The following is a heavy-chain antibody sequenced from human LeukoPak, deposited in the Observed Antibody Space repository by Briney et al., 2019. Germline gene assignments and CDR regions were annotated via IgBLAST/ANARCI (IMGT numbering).Heavy chain of an antibody. J-gene: IGHJ4*02. CDR3: AKAFMGSGSYYIPHMHY. CDR2: ISYDGSNK. CDR1: GFSFGSYG. V-gene: IGHV3-30*18. Sequence: GRSLSLSCAASGFSFGSYGMHWVRQAPGKGLEWVAVISYDGSNKYSADSVKGRFTISRDNSKNTLYLQMNSLRAEDTAVYYCAKAFMGSGSYYIPHMHYWGQGTLVTVSS. D-gene: IGHD3-10*01.